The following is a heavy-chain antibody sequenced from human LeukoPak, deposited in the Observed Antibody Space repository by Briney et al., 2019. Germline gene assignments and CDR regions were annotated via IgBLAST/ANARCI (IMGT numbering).Heavy chain of an antibody. J-gene: IGHJ3*02. D-gene: IGHD5-18*01. V-gene: IGHV4-30-2*01. CDR1: GGSISSGGYS. CDR3: ARAESTDTATGTFIGAFDI. CDR2: IYHSGST. Sequence: SETLSLTCAVSGGSISSGGYSWSWIRQPPGKGLEWIGYIYHSGSTYYNPSLKSRVTISVDRSKNQFSLKLSSVTAADTAVYYCARAESTDTATGTFIGAFDIWGQGTMVTVSS.